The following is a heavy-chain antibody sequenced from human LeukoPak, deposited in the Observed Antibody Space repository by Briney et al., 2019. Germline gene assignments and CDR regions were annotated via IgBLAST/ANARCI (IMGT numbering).Heavy chain of an antibody. D-gene: IGHD3-22*01. CDR1: GGSISSYY. CDR2: IYYTGGT. V-gene: IGHV4-59*01. J-gene: IGHJ3*02. Sequence: SETLSLTCTVSGGSISSYYWTWIRQPPGEGLEWIGYIYYTGGTSYNPSLKSRLTISVDTSKNQFSLRLSSVTAADTAVYYCARGGHFDSSGYYWNAFDIWGQGTMVTVSS. CDR3: ARGGHFDSSGYYWNAFDI.